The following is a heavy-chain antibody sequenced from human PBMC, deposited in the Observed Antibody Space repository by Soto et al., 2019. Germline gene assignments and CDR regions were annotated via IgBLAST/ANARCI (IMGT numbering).Heavy chain of an antibody. Sequence: GASVKVSCKASGYTFTGYAMHWVRQAPGQRLEWMGWINAGNGNTKYSQKFQGRVTITTDKSTSTAYMELSSLRSEDTAVYYCARDGASWRNSSGYPLWYWGQGTLVTVS. CDR3: ARDGASWRNSSGYPLWY. D-gene: IGHD3-22*01. V-gene: IGHV1-3*01. J-gene: IGHJ4*02. CDR2: INAGNGNT. CDR1: GYTFTGYA.